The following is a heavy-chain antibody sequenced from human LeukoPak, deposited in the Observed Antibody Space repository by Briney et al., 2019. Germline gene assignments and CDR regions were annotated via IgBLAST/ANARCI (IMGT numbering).Heavy chain of an antibody. CDR1: GYSISSGYY. CDR2: IYHSGST. CDR3: ASDSSGYYMGFDY. J-gene: IGHJ4*02. Sequence: SETLSLTCTVSGYSISSGYYWGWIRQPPGKGLEWIGSIYHSGSTYYNPSLKSRVTISVDTSKNQFSLKLSSVTAADTAVYYCASDSSGYYMGFDYWGQGTLVTVSS. V-gene: IGHV4-38-2*02. D-gene: IGHD3-22*01.